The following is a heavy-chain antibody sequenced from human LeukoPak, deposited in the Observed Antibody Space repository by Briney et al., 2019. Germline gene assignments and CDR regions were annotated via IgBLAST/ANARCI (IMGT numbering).Heavy chain of an antibody. CDR1: GYTFTNYA. Sequence: GASVKXSCKASGYTFTNYAISWVRQAPGQGVEWMAWISAYNGYTTYAQRFQGRVTLTTDTSTSTVYMDLGSLRSDDTAVYYCAREVVRYSRGWPDYWGPGTLVTVSS. CDR2: ISAYNGYT. V-gene: IGHV1-18*01. CDR3: AREVVRYSRGWPDY. D-gene: IGHD6-19*01. J-gene: IGHJ4*02.